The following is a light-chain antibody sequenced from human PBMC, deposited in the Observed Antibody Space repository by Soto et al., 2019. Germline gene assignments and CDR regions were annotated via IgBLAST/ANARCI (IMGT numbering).Light chain of an antibody. CDR1: QTVDSSY. CDR2: DAS. V-gene: IGKV3D-20*02. CDR3: QHHNKWPPV. J-gene: IGKJ1*01. Sequence: EIVLAQSPGTLSLSPGERATLSCRASQTVDSSYLAWYQQKPGQAPRLLIYDASSRATGIPDRFSGSGSGTDFTLTISRLEPEDFAVYYCQHHNKWPPVFGQGTKVEVK.